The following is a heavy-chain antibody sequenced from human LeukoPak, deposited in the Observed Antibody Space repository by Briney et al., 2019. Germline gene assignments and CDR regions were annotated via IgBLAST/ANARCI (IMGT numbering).Heavy chain of an antibody. D-gene: IGHD3-22*01. CDR1: GGSISSYY. V-gene: IGHV4-4*07. Sequence: SETLSLTCTVSGGSISSYYWSWIRQPPGKGLEWIGRIYASGSTNYNPSLKSRVTMSVDTSKNQFSLKLSSVTAADTAVYYCARDEYYYDGSGYTLYYFDSWGQGILVTVSS. CDR2: IYASGST. CDR3: ARDEYYYDGSGYTLYYFDS. J-gene: IGHJ4*02.